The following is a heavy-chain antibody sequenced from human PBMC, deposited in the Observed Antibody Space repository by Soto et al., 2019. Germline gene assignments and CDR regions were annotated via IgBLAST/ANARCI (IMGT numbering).Heavy chain of an antibody. CDR2: IYYSGST. CDR3: ARIDILTGYYFDY. Sequence: SETLSLTCTVSGGSISSYYWSWIRQPPGKGLEWIGYIYYSGSTNYNPSLKSRVTISVDTSKNQFSLKLSSVTAAHTAVYYWARIDILTGYYFDYWGQGTLVTVSS. CDR1: GGSISSYY. J-gene: IGHJ4*02. V-gene: IGHV4-59*01. D-gene: IGHD3-9*01.